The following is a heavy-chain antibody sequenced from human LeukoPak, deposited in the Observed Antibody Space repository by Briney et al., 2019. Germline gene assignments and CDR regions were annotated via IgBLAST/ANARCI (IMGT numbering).Heavy chain of an antibody. Sequence: PSETLSLTCTVSGGSLGTNYWNWIRQPPGKGLEWIGSIFDSGSTKYNPSLKSRVTMSVDTFKNQFSLMLSSVSAADTAVYYCAASARLVLQESVYWGQGTLVTVSS. V-gene: IGHV4-59*08. CDR2: IFDSGST. J-gene: IGHJ4*02. CDR3: AASARLVLQESVY. CDR1: GGSLGTNY. D-gene: IGHD6-19*01.